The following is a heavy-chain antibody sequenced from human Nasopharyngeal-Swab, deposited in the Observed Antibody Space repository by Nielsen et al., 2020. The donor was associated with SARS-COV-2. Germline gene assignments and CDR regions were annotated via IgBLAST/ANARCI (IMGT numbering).Heavy chain of an antibody. J-gene: IGHJ4*02. D-gene: IGHD3-16*01. V-gene: IGHV1-18*01. CDR3: ATDNGRSYAFWS. CDR1: CYIFTSYG. CDR2: IGAYNGNT. Sequence: ASLQVSCNASCYIFTSYGIIWVLQAPGQGLEWMGWIGAYNGNTNYAQKLQGRVTMTTDTSTSTAYMELRSLRSDDTAVYYCATDNGRSYAFWSWGQGALVTVSS.